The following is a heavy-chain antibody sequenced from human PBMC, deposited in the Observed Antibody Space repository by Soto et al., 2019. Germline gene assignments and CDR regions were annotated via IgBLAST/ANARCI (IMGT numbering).Heavy chain of an antibody. CDR2: IDWDDDK. CDR3: ARGNRMMTETYYFDY. CDR1: GFSLSTSGMC. D-gene: IGHD2-21*02. J-gene: IGHJ4*02. V-gene: IGHV2-70*01. Sequence: SGPTLVNPTQTLTLTCTFSGFSLSTSGMCVSWIRQPPGKALEWLALIDWDDDKYYSTSLKTRLTISKDTSKNQVVLTMTNMDPVDTATYYCARGNRMMTETYYFDYWGQGTLVTVSS.